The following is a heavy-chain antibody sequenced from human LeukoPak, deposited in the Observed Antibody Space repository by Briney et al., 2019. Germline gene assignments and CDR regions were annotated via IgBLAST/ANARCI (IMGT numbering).Heavy chain of an antibody. Sequence: GGSLRLPCAASGFTFSDYYMSWIRQAPGKGLEWVSYISSSGSTIYYAASVKGRFTISRDNAKNSLYLQMNSLSAEDTAVYYCASLAPWSGPYYGDYWGQGTRVTVSS. CDR3: ASLAPWSGPYYGDY. CDR2: ISSSGSTI. D-gene: IGHD3-3*01. CDR1: GFTFSDYY. V-gene: IGHV3-11*01. J-gene: IGHJ4*02.